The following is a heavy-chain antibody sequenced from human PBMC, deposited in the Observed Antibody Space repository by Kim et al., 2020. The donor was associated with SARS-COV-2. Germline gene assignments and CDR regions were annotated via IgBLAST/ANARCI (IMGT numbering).Heavy chain of an antibody. D-gene: IGHD3-22*01. CDR3: AIPDYYDSSGYYDY. Sequence: GGSLRLSCAASGFTFSSYGMHWVRQAPGKGLEWVAVISYDGSNKYYADSVKGRFTISRDNSKNTLYLQMNSLRAEDTAVYYCAIPDYYDSSGYYDYWGQGTLVTVSS. V-gene: IGHV3-30*03. CDR2: ISYDGSNK. J-gene: IGHJ4*02. CDR1: GFTFSSYG.